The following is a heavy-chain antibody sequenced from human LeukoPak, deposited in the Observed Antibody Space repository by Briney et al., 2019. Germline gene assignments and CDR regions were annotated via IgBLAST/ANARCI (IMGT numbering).Heavy chain of an antibody. Sequence: TGGSLRLSCAASGFTFSSYDMHWVRQATGKGLEWVSAIGTAGDTYYPGSVKGRFTISRDNSKNTLYLQMNSLRAEDTAVYYCAKAGGTSAWHVGDWGQGTLVTVSS. CDR3: AKAGGTSAWHVGD. CDR1: GFTFSSYD. CDR2: IGTAGDT. V-gene: IGHV3-13*01. J-gene: IGHJ4*02. D-gene: IGHD6-19*01.